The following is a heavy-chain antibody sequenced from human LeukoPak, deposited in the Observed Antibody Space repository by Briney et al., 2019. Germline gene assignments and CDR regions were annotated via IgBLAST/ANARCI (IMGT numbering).Heavy chain of an antibody. CDR1: GGSISSYY. V-gene: IGHV4-4*07. D-gene: IGHD6-6*01. J-gene: IGHJ6*01. CDR2: IYTSGST. CDR3: ARGRAEQLVCGSYYYYGMDV. Sequence: SETLSLTCTVSGGSISSYYWSWIRQPAGEGLEWIGRIYTSGSTNYNPSRKSRVTMSVDTSKNQFSLKLSSVTAADTAVYYCARGRAEQLVCGSYYYYGMDVWGQGTTVTVSS.